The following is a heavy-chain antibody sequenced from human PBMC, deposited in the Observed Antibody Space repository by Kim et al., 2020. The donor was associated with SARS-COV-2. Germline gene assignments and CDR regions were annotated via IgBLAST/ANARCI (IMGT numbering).Heavy chain of an antibody. CDR2: IYYSGST. D-gene: IGHD6-19*01. V-gene: IGHV4-59*01. Sequence: SETLSLTCTVSGGSISSYYWSWIRQPPGKGLEWIGYIYYSGSTNYNPSLKSRVTISVDTSKNQFSLKLSSVTAADTAVYYCARDAIAVAATRRLHNWLDPWGQGTLVTVSS. CDR1: GGSISSYY. J-gene: IGHJ5*02. CDR3: ARDAIAVAATRRLHNWLDP.